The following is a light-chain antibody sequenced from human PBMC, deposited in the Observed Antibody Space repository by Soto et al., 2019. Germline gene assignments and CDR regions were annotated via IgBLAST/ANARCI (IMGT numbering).Light chain of an antibody. J-gene: IGLJ1*01. V-gene: IGLV2-14*01. CDR3: SSYTSSGRFV. CDR1: SSDVGGYNY. Sequence: QSVLTQPASVSGSPGQSITISCTGTSSDVGGYNYVSWYQQYPGKAPKLRIYEVSNRPSGVSNRFSGSKSGNTASLTISGLQAEDEADYYCSSYTSSGRFVFGTGTKLTVL. CDR2: EVS.